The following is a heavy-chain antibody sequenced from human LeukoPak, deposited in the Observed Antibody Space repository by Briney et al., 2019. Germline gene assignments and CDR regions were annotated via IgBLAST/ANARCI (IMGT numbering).Heavy chain of an antibody. J-gene: IGHJ4*02. CDR2: IYHSGST. CDR3: TRAGRQGWQYQLLNDY. V-gene: IGHV4-38-2*02. Sequence: SETLSLTCTVSGYSISSGYYWGWIRQPPGKGLEWIGSIYHSGSTYYNPSLKSRVTISVDTSKNQFSLKLSSVTAADTAVYYCTRAGRQGWQYQLLNDYWGQGTLVTVSS. CDR1: GYSISSGYY. D-gene: IGHD2-2*01.